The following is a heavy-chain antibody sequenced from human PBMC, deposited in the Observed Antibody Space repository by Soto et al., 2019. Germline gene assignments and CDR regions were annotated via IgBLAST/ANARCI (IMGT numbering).Heavy chain of an antibody. D-gene: IGHD6-19*01. J-gene: IGHJ5*02. CDR1: GFTFSGYA. Sequence: PGGSLRLSCAASGFTFSGYAMHWVRQAPGKGLEWVAVISYDGSNKYYADSVKGRFTISRDNSKNTLYLQMNSLRAEDTAVYYCARDGAVAGPTFPKFDPWGQGTLVTVSS. CDR2: ISYDGSNK. CDR3: ARDGAVAGPTFPKFDP. V-gene: IGHV3-30-3*01.